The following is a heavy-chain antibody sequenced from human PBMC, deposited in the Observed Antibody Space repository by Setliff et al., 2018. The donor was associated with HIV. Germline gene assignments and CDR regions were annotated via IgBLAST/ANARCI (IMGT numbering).Heavy chain of an antibody. CDR1: GFSFSIYH. J-gene: IGHJ4*02. Sequence: GSLRLSCAASGFSFSIYHMNWVRQAPGKGLEWVSYIRSDSTIIYYADSVKGRFTVSRDNVKNSLYLQMNSLRAEDTAIYYCARDNNRGGAVDYWGQGTLVTV. CDR2: IRSDSTII. D-gene: IGHD3-16*01. V-gene: IGHV3-48*01. CDR3: ARDNNRGGAVDY.